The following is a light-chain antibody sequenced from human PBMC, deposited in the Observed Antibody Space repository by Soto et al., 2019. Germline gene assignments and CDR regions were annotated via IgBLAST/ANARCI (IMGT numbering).Light chain of an antibody. CDR3: QSYDSSLSGVV. CDR2: GNS. Sequence: QSVLTQSPSVSGAPGQRVTISCTGSSSNIGAGYDVHWYQQLPGTAPKLLIYGNSNRPSGVPDRFSGSKSGTSASLAITGLQAEDEADYYCQSYDSSLSGVVFGGGTQLTVL. CDR1: SSNIGAGYD. J-gene: IGLJ2*01. V-gene: IGLV1-40*01.